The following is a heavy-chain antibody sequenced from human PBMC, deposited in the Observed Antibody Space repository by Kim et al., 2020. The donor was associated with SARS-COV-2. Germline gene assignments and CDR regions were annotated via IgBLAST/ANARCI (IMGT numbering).Heavy chain of an antibody. CDR3: ARDHFLGLEPDY. Sequence: SDTLSLTCTVSGGSVSSGSYYWSWIRQPPGKGLEWIGYIYYSGSTNYNPSLKSRVTISVDTSKNQFSLKLSSVTAADTAVYYCARDHFLGLEPDYWGQGTLVTVSS. J-gene: IGHJ4*02. CDR1: GGSVSSGSYY. D-gene: IGHD1-1*01. V-gene: IGHV4-61*01. CDR2: IYYSGST.